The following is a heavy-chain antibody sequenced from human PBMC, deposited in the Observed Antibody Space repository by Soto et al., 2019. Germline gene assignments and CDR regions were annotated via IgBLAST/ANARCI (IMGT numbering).Heavy chain of an antibody. J-gene: IGHJ5*02. V-gene: IGHV3-53*01. CDR1: GFTVSNTY. D-gene: IGHD2-2*01. Sequence: VSLRLSCAASGFTVSNTYMTWVRQPPGKGLECVSVIYTAGGTNYADSVKGRFIISRDNSKNTLYLQMNSLRAEDTAVYYCARALPVAKGGFDPWGQGTLVTVS. CDR2: IYTAGGT. CDR3: ARALPVAKGGFDP.